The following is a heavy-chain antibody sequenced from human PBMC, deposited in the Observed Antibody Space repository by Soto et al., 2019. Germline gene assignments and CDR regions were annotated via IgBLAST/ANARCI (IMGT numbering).Heavy chain of an antibody. D-gene: IGHD1-26*01. Sequence: EVQLVESGGGLVQPGGSLRLSCAASGFTVTSKYMSWVRQASGKGLEWVSGMYSSGSTYYADSVKGRFTISRDNSENTLYLQMNSLRPEDTAVYFCARGGSSWSHGNNSWGQGTLVTVSS. V-gene: IGHV3-66*01. CDR2: MYSSGST. CDR1: GFTVTSKY. CDR3: ARGGSSWSHGNNS. J-gene: IGHJ4*02.